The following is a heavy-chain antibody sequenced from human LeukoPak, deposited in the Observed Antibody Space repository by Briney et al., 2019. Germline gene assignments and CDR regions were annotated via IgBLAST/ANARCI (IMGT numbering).Heavy chain of an antibody. J-gene: IGHJ6*03. V-gene: IGHV4-59*01. CDR2: VYYSGST. CDR1: GDSISSYY. Sequence: SETLSLTCTVSGDSISSYYWSWIRQPPGKGLEWIGYVYYSGSTNYNPSLKSRVTISVDTSKNQFSLKLSSVTAADTAVYYCARAAPYYYYMDVWGKGTTVTISS. CDR3: ARAAPYYYYMDV.